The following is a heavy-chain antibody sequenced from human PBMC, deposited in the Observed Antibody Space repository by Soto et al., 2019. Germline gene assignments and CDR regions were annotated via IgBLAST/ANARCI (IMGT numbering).Heavy chain of an antibody. Sequence: TSATRSITCTISGGSISVYYWSWVRQPPGHELEWIGYIYASGSPYYNPSLRSRVTISADTSKNQISLKLTSPTAADTAVYYCARGVGSSPPRYWGLGTLVTVSS. D-gene: IGHD1-26*01. J-gene: IGHJ4*02. CDR2: IYASGSP. V-gene: IGHV4-59*01. CDR1: GGSISVYY. CDR3: ARGVGSSPPRY.